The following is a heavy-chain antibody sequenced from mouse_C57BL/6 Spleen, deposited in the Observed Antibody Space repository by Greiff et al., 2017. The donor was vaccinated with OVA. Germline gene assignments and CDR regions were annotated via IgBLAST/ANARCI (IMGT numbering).Heavy chain of an antibody. CDR1: GFSFTTYA. J-gene: IGHJ1*03. Sequence: EVQVVESGGGLVQPKGSLKLSCAASGFSFTTYAMNWVRQAPGKGLEWVARIRSKSNNYATYYADSVKDRFTISRDDSESMLYLQMNNLKTEDTAMYYCVRAYYTDWYFDVWGTGTTVTVSS. D-gene: IGHD2-12*01. V-gene: IGHV10-1*01. CDR3: VRAYYTDWYFDV. CDR2: IRSKSNNYAT.